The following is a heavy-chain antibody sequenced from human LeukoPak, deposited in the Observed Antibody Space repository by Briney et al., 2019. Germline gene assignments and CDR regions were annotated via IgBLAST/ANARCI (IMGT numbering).Heavy chain of an antibody. CDR2: IIPILGIA. CDR3: ARGVHYDSSGYYFAY. J-gene: IGHJ4*02. V-gene: IGHV1-69*02. D-gene: IGHD3-22*01. Sequence: ASVKVSCKASGGTFSSYTISWVRQAPGQGLEWMGRIIPILGIANYAQKFQGRVTITADESTSTAYMELSSLRSEDTAVYYCARGVHYDSSGYYFAYWGQGTLVTVSS. CDR1: GGTFSSYT.